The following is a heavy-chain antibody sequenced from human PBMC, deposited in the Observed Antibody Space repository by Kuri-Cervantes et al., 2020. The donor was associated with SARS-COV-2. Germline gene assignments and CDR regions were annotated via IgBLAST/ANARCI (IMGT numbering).Heavy chain of an antibody. Sequence: SETLSLTCTVSGGSISSYYWSWIRQPPGKGLEWIGDIYYSGSTNYNPSLKSRVTISVDTSKNQFSLKLSSVTAADTAVYYCAHLEGYYDSSGYYDYGVQGTLVTVSS. V-gene: IGHV4-59*01. CDR1: GGSISSYY. J-gene: IGHJ4*02. CDR2: IYYSGST. CDR3: AHLEGYYDSSGYYDY. D-gene: IGHD3-22*01.